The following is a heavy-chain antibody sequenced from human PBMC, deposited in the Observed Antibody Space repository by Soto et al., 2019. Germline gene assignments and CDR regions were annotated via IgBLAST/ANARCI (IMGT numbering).Heavy chain of an antibody. J-gene: IGHJ3*01. CDR3: ARDPNSSGWTNAFDV. Sequence: SQTLSRTCDISGDSVSGNNAAWNWIRQSPSRGLEWLGRTYYRSQWFSEYAVSVKGRITINPDTSKNQFSLQLTSVTPEDTAVYYCARDPNSSGWTNAFDVSGQAPLVTVSS. D-gene: IGHD6-19*01. CDR2: TYYRSQWFS. CDR1: GDSVSGNNAA. V-gene: IGHV6-1*01.